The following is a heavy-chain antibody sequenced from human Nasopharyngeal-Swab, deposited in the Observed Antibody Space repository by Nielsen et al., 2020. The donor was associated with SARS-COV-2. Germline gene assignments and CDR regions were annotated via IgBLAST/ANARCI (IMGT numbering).Heavy chain of an antibody. CDR3: ASQPIRNIAAAGVDY. J-gene: IGHJ4*02. V-gene: IGHV4-39*01. CDR2: IYYSGST. Sequence: SETLSLTCTVSGGSISSSSYYWGWIRQPPGKGLEWIGSIYYSGSTYYNPSLKSRVTISVDTSKNQFSLKLSSVTAADTAVYYCASQPIRNIAAAGVDYWGQGTLVTVSS. CDR1: GGSISSSSYY. D-gene: IGHD6-13*01.